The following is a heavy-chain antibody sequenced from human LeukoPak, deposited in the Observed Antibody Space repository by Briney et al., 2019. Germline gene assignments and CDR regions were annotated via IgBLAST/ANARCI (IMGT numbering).Heavy chain of an antibody. D-gene: IGHD3-22*01. Sequence: GGSLRLSCAASGFTFSDHYIDWVRQAPGKGLEWVGRSKNKANNYITQYAAFVQGRFTISRDNSKNSLYLQINSLKTEDTAVYYCASDSSGRGDYWGQGTLVTVSS. CDR2: SKNKANNYIT. J-gene: IGHJ4*02. V-gene: IGHV3-72*01. CDR1: GFTFSDHY. CDR3: ASDSSGRGDY.